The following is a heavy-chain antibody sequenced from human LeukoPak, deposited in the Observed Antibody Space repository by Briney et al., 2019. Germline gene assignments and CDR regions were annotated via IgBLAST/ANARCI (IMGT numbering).Heavy chain of an antibody. D-gene: IGHD4-23*01. CDR3: ARHSDYVGDSSLDTDAFDV. CDR1: GGSISSGDCD. J-gene: IGHJ3*01. CDR2: IYSSGST. Sequence: PSETLSLTCSVSGGSISSGDCDWGWIRQPPGKGLEWIGTIYSSGSTYYNPSLTSRVSISVDTSKNQFSLKLRSVTAADTAVYYCARHSDYVGDSSLDTDAFDVWGRGTMVTVSS. V-gene: IGHV4-39*01.